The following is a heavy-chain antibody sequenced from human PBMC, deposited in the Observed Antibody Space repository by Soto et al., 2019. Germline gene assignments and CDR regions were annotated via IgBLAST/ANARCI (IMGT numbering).Heavy chain of an antibody. V-gene: IGHV1-46*01. CDR3: ARGGHVVVVTAALDY. CDR1: GDTFTDYY. CDR2: VNPSGGHT. Sequence: QVQLMQSGAEVKKPGASVKVSCKASGDTFTDYYIHWVRQAPGQGLEWMGTVNPSGGHTTYAQHFLGRATMTRDTSTSTLYMELTSLTSDDTAIYYCARGGHVVVVTAALDYWGQVTLVTVSS. D-gene: IGHD2-21*02. J-gene: IGHJ4*02.